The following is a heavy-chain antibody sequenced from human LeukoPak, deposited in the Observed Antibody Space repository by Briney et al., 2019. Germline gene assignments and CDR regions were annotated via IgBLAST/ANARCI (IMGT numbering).Heavy chain of an antibody. J-gene: IGHJ4*02. D-gene: IGHD1-26*01. Sequence: NHGESLQISCKGSGYSFTSYWIGWVRQMPGKGLEWMGIIYPADSDTRYSPSFQGQVTISAHKSINTAYLQWSSLKASDTAMYYCARPHFGGSYYELEHWGQGTLVTVSS. CDR3: ARPHFGGSYYELEH. CDR1: GYSFTSYW. CDR2: IYPADSDT. V-gene: IGHV5-51*01.